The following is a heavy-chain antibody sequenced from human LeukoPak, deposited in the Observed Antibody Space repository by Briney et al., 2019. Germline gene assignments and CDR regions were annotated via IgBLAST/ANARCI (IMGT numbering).Heavy chain of an antibody. Sequence: ASVKVSCKVSGYTLTELSMHWVRQAPGKGLEWMGGFDPEDGETIYAQKFQGRVTMTEDTSTDTAYMELSSLRSEDTAVYYCATETTYYYDSSARGRFDPWGQGTLVTVSS. CDR1: GYTLTELS. CDR3: ATETTYYYDSSARGRFDP. CDR2: FDPEDGET. J-gene: IGHJ5*02. V-gene: IGHV1-24*01. D-gene: IGHD3-22*01.